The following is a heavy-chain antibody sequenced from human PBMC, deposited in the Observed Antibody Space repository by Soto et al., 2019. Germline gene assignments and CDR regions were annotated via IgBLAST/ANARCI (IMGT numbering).Heavy chain of an antibody. D-gene: IGHD5-12*01. CDR1: GFTFDDYA. CDR2: ISCDRGNK. V-gene: IGHV3-9*01. J-gene: IGHJ4*02. CDR3: ARDFSMVIVAPGY. Sequence: GGSLRLSCAASGFTFDDYAMHWVRQAPGKGLEWGSGISCDRGNKCYADSVKGRFTISRDDAKNTLYLQMNSLRAEDTAVYYCARDFSMVIVAPGYWGQGTLVTVSS.